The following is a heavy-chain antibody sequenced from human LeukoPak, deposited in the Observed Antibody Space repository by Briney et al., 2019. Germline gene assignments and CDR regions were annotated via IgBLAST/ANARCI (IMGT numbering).Heavy chain of an antibody. J-gene: IGHJ4*02. V-gene: IGHV3-53*01. CDR1: GFTVSSNY. D-gene: IGHD2-15*01. Sequence: PGGSLRLSCAASGFTVSSNYMSWVRQAPGKGLGWVSVIFSGGSTYYADSVKGRFTISRDTSKNTLYLQMNSLRAEDTAVYFCAGRHCSGGGCYFAGADPFDYWGQGTLVTVSS. CDR3: AGRHCSGGGCYFAGADPFDY. CDR2: IFSGGST.